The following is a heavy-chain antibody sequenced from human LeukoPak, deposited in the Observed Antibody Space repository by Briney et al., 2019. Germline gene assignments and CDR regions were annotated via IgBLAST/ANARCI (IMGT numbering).Heavy chain of an antibody. V-gene: IGHV5-51*01. CDR3: ARGSSGSYRRIYYYYGMDV. D-gene: IGHD3-10*01. Sequence: GESLKISCKGSGYSFTSYWIGWVRQMPGKGLEWMGIIYPGDSDTRYNPSFQGQVTISADKSISTAYLQWSSLKASDTAMYYCARGSSGSYRRIYYYYGMDVWGQGTTVTVSS. CDR1: GYSFTSYW. J-gene: IGHJ6*02. CDR2: IYPGDSDT.